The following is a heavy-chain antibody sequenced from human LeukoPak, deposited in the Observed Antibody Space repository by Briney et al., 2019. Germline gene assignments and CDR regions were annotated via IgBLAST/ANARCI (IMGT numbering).Heavy chain of an antibody. CDR2: ISSSGSNT. CDR3: ARAPHYDPPID. V-gene: IGHV3-23*01. D-gene: IGHD3-3*01. CDR1: EFTYG. J-gene: IGHJ4*02. Sequence: GGSLRLSCTASEFTYGMNWVRQAPGKGLECVSSISSSGSNTYYADSVKGRFTISRDNSKNTLYLQMNSLRAEDTAVYYCARAPHYDPPIDWGQGSLVTVSS.